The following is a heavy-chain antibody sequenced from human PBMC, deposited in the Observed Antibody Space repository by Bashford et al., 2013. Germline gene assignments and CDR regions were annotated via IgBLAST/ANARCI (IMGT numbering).Heavy chain of an antibody. CDR1: GFSLSTSGVG. CDR3: AKEYSLSNSIPFFQR. J-gene: IGHJ1*01. Sequence: SGPTLVKHTQTLTLTCTFSGFSLSTSGVGVGWIRQPPGKALEWLALVYGDDTKHYRPSLRSRLHIARDASKSQVVLTMTNVDHVDTATYFCAKEYSLSNSIPFFQRWGQGTLVTVSS. V-gene: IGHV2-5*02. CDR2: VYGDDTK. D-gene: IGHD2/OR15-2a*01.